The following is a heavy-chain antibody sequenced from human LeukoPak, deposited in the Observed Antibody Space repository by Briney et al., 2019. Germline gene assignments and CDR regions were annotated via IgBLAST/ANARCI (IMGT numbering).Heavy chain of an antibody. CDR3: ARSTWGEAMIVVKFDY. CDR2: IKQDGSEK. J-gene: IGHJ4*02. Sequence: GGSLRLSCAASGFTFSSYWMSWVRQAPGKGLEWVANIKQDGSEKYYVDSVKGRFTISRDNAKNSLYLQMNSLRAEDTAVYYCARSTWGEAMIVVKFDYWGQGTLVTVSS. D-gene: IGHD3-22*01. V-gene: IGHV3-7*01. CDR1: GFTFSSYW.